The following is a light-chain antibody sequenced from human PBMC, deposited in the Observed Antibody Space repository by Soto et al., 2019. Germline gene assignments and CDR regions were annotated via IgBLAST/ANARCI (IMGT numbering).Light chain of an antibody. CDR1: SSNIGAGYD. V-gene: IGLV1-40*01. CDR2: GNI. J-gene: IGLJ3*02. Sequence: QSVLTQPPSVSGAPGQRVTISCTGSSSNIGAGYDVHWYQQLPGTAPKLLIYGNINRPSGVPDRFSGSKSGTSASLAITGLQAEEEADYYCQSYDSSLSGPVFGGGTKFTVL. CDR3: QSYDSSLSGPV.